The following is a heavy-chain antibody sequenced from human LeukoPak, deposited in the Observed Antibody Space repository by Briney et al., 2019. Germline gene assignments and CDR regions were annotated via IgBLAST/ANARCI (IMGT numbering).Heavy chain of an antibody. V-gene: IGHV3-9*01. CDR1: GFTFDDYA. Sequence: PGRSLRLSCAASGFTFDDYAMHWVRQAPGKGLEWVSGISWNSGSIGYADSVKGRFTISRDNAKNSLYLQMNSLRAEDTAMYYCARGGSGYYWAFDCWGQGTLVTVSS. D-gene: IGHD3-22*01. J-gene: IGHJ4*02. CDR2: ISWNSGSI. CDR3: ARGGSGYYWAFDC.